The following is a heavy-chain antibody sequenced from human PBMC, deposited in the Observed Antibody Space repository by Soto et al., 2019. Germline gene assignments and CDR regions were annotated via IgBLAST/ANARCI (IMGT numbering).Heavy chain of an antibody. CDR3: ARGLITGSHYAGGWYYFDS. Sequence: QVQLQQSGAGLLKPSETLSLTCAVYGESFSGYIWTWIRQTPGKGLQCIGQINHSGSASYNPSLKSRVLISVHTSNSQFSLELSSVTAADPAVYYCARGLITGSHYAGGWYYFDSWGQGTQVTVSS. V-gene: IGHV4-34*01. J-gene: IGHJ4*02. CDR1: GESFSGYI. CDR2: INHSGSA. D-gene: IGHD6-19*01.